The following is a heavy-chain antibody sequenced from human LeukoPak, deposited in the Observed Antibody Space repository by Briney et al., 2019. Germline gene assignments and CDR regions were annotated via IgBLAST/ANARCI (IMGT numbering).Heavy chain of an antibody. CDR3: AKWGGDSGAEQWLVLDY. Sequence: GGSLRLFCAASGFTFSNYAMGWVRQAPGKGLEWVSGIGGSGGMTYYADSVKGRFTISRDNSKNTVYLEMNSLRVEDTAIYYCAKWGGDSGAEQWLVLDYWGQGSLVTVSS. D-gene: IGHD6-19*01. CDR1: GFTFSNYA. V-gene: IGHV3-23*01. CDR2: IGGSGGMT. J-gene: IGHJ4*02.